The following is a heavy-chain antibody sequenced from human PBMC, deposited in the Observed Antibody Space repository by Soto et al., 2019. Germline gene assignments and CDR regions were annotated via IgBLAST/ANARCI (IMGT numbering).Heavy chain of an antibody. Sequence: NPSETLSLTCTVSGGSISSGGYYWSWIRQHPGKGLEWIGYIYYSGSTYYNPSLKSRVTISVDTSKNQFSLKLSSVTAADTAVYYCARDSTAMVTAFEIRGQGTMVTVSS. CDR1: GGSISSGGYY. D-gene: IGHD5-18*01. J-gene: IGHJ3*02. CDR3: ARDSTAMVTAFEI. CDR2: IYYSGST. V-gene: IGHV4-31*03.